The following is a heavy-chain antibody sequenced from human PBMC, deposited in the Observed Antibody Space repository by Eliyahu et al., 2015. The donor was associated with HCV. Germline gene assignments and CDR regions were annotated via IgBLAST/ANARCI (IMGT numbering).Heavy chain of an antibody. V-gene: IGHV3-23*01. Sequence: EVQLLESGGGLVQPGGSLRLSCAAXGFXFSSYAMGWVRQAPGKGLEWVSAISGSGGSTYYADSVKGRFTISRDNSKNTLYLQMNSLRAEDTAVYYCAKEGGNIAVADYWGQGTLVTVSS. CDR2: ISGSGGST. CDR3: AKEGGNIAVADY. CDR1: GFXFSSYA. J-gene: IGHJ4*02. D-gene: IGHD6-19*01.